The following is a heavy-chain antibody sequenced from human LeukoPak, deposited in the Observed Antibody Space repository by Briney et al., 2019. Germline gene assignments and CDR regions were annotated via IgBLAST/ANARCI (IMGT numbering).Heavy chain of an antibody. Sequence: PGGSLRLSCAASGFSFSSCGMHWVRQAPGKGLGWVAVICYYGTNKYYADSVKGRFTTSRDNSKNTLYLQMNSLRAEDTAVYYCAREQRGFSYSQYYFDSWGQGTLVTVSS. CDR3: AREQRGFSYSQYYFDS. V-gene: IGHV3-33*01. CDR1: GFSFSSCG. J-gene: IGHJ4*02. CDR2: ICYYGTNK. D-gene: IGHD5-18*01.